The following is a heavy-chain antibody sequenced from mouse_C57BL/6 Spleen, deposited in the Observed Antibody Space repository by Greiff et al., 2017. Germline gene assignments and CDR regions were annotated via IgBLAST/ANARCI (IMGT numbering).Heavy chain of an antibody. V-gene: IGHV1-52*01. CDR2: IDPSDSET. Sequence: LVESGAELVRPGSSVKLSCKASGYTFTSYWMHWVKQRPIQGLEWIGNIDPSDSETHYNQKFKDKATLTVDKSSSTAYMQLSSLTSEDSAVYYCARGYGNYLDYWGQGTTLTVSS. D-gene: IGHD2-10*02. CDR3: ARGYGNYLDY. CDR1: GYTFTSYW. J-gene: IGHJ2*01.